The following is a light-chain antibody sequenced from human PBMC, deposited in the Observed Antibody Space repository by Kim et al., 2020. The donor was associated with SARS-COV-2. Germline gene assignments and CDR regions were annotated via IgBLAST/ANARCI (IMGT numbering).Light chain of an antibody. CDR3: LQYDTSLT. Sequence: SPGESATLSCRASQSLSPSYLAWYQQKPGQAPRLLMYDSSKRATGVPDRFSGSGSGTQFTLTISRLEPEDFAVYFCLQYDTSLTFGGGTKVDIK. J-gene: IGKJ4*01. CDR1: QSLSPSY. CDR2: DSS. V-gene: IGKV3-20*01.